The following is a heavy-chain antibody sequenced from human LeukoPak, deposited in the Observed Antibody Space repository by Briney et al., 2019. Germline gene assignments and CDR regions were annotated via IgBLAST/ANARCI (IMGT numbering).Heavy chain of an antibody. CDR1: GGSISSSSYY. J-gene: IGHJ6*03. D-gene: IGHD3-10*01. Sequence: SETLSLTCTVSGGSISSSSYYWGWIRQPPGKGLEWIGSIYYSGSTYYNPSLKRRVPISIATYKTQFSLKLSSVTATDTAVYYCARSIRGVIYYYYYRDVWGKGTTVTISS. CDR2: IYYSGST. CDR3: ARSIRGVIYYYYYRDV. V-gene: IGHV4-39*01.